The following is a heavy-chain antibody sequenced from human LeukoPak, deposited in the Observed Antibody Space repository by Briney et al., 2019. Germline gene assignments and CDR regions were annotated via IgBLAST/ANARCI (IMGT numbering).Heavy chain of an antibody. V-gene: IGHV1-69*13. Sequence: SVTVSCTASGGTCSIYAISWVRQATGQRLEWIVGIIPDFGTANYAQKFQGRVTITADESTSTAYMELSSLRSEDTAVYYCARGGLGYCSSTSCYENYYYGMDVWGKGTTVTVSS. CDR1: GGTCSIYA. CDR3: ARGGLGYCSSTSCYENYYYGMDV. CDR2: IIPDFGTA. J-gene: IGHJ6*04. D-gene: IGHD2-2*01.